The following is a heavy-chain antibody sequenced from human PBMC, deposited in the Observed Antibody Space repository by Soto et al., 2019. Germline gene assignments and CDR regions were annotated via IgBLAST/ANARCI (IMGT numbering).Heavy chain of an antibody. CDR3: DNGHGGSGSQWARNWFDP. Sequence: GVSLRLSCAASGFTFSSYAMSWVRQAPGKGLEWVSAISGSGGSTYYADSVKGRFTISRDNSKNTLYLQMNSLRAEDTAVDYCDNGHGGSGSQWARNWFDPWGQGTWEPSPQ. CDR1: GFTFSSYA. CDR2: ISGSGGST. V-gene: IGHV3-23*01. D-gene: IGHD1-26*01. J-gene: IGHJ5*02.